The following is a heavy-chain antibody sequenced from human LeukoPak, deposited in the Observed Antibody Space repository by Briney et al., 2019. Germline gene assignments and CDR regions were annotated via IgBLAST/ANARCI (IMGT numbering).Heavy chain of an antibody. D-gene: IGHD1-26*01. CDR2: IYYSGST. CDR3: ARQDGSYSNWFDP. Sequence: SETLSLTCTVSGGPISISRYYWGWVRQPPGKGLEWIGTIYYSGSTYYNPSLKSRVTISVDTSKNQFSLKLGSVTATDTAVYYCARQDGSYSNWFDPWGQGTLVTVSS. J-gene: IGHJ5*02. V-gene: IGHV4-39*01. CDR1: GGPISISRYY.